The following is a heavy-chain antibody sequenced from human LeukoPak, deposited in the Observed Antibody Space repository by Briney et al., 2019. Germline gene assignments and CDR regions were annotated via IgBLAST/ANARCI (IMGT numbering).Heavy chain of an antibody. CDR1: GGSISSGSYY. CDR2: IYYSGST. D-gene: IGHD6-13*01. CDR3: ARAYSPPQWSPFDY. V-gene: IGHV4-39*07. J-gene: IGHJ4*02. Sequence: SEALSLTCTVSGGSISSGSYYWGWIRQPPGKGLEWIGSIYYSGSTYYKPSLKSRVTISLDTSKNQFSLKLSSVTAADTAVYYCARAYSPPQWSPFDYWGQGTLVTVSS.